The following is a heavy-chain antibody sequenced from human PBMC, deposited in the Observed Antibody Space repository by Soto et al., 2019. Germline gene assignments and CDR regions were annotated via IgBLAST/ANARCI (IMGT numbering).Heavy chain of an antibody. Sequence: VGTLRLSCAASGFTFSSYAMSWVRQAPANGLEWVSSISGSGGSTYYADSLKGRFTISRDNSKNTLYLQMNSLRAEDTAVYYCAKDRGITIFGVVIIPNWFDPWGQGTLVTVSS. J-gene: IGHJ5*02. CDR2: ISGSGGST. CDR3: AKDRGITIFGVVIIPNWFDP. V-gene: IGHV3-23*01. CDR1: GFTFSSYA. D-gene: IGHD3-3*01.